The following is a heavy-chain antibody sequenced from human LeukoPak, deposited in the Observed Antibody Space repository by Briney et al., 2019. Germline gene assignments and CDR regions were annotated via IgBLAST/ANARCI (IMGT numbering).Heavy chain of an antibody. V-gene: IGHV4-34*01. CDR1: GGSFSGYY. CDR3: ARRRGMVRGKRGYMDV. CDR2: INHSGST. Sequence: SETLSLTCAVYGGSFSGYYWSWIRQPPGKGLEWIGEINHSGSTNYNPSLKSRVTISVDTSKNQFSLKLSSVTAADTAVYYCARRRGMVRGKRGYMDVWGKGTTVTVSS. D-gene: IGHD3-10*01. J-gene: IGHJ6*03.